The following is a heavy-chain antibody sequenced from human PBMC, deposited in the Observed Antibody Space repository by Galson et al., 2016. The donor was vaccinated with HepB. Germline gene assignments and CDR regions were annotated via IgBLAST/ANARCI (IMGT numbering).Heavy chain of an antibody. CDR2: IYPGDSQR. V-gene: IGHV5-51*01. Sequence: QSGAEVTKPGESLKISCKGSGYIFSNYWIGWVRQMPGKGLEWMGIIYPGDSQRTYSPSFGGQFTISVDKFTSTTYLQWSSLKASDTAMYYCARQKRGGSKGYSSNSYWYFDLWGHGTLVTVSP. CDR1: GYIFSNYW. J-gene: IGHJ2*01. CDR3: ARQKRGGSKGYSSNSYWYFDL. D-gene: IGHD6-13*01.